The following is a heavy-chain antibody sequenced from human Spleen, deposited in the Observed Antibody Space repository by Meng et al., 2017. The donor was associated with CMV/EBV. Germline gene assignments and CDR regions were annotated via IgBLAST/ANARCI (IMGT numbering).Heavy chain of an antibody. Sequence: GGSLRLSCAASGFTFSSYSMNWVRQAPGKGLEWVSSISSSSSYIYYADSVKGRFTISRDNAKNSLYLQMNSLRAEDTAVYYCARDSAFGEEIDYWGQGTLVTVSS. V-gene: IGHV3-21*01. CDR1: GFTFSSYS. J-gene: IGHJ4*02. D-gene: IGHD3-3*01. CDR3: ARDSAFGEEIDY. CDR2: ISSSSSYI.